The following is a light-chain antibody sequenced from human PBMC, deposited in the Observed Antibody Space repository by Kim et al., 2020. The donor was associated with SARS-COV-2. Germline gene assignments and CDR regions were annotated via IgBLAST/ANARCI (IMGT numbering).Light chain of an antibody. CDR3: CSYTSSTTPYV. CDR1: SNDIGAYNS. CDR2: DVN. V-gene: IGLV2-14*03. Sequence: QSVLTQPASVSGSPGQSITITCTGTSNDIGAYNSVSWYQQHPGKAPKLMIYDVNNRPSGVSNRFSGSKSGNTASLTISGLQAEDEVDYFCCSYTSSTTPYVFGTGTKVTVL. J-gene: IGLJ1*01.